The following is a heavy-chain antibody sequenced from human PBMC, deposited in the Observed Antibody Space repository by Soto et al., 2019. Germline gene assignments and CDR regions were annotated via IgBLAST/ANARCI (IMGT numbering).Heavy chain of an antibody. Sequence: SETPSLTCTVSGGSVSSGSYYWNWIRQPPGKGLEWIGYIFYSGSTTYNPSLKSRVTISVDTSKNQFSLKLSSVTAADTAVYYCARGMSGDLTWALYWGQGTLVTVS. CDR1: GGSVSSGSYY. CDR2: IFYSGST. V-gene: IGHV4-61*01. D-gene: IGHD3-3*01. CDR3: ARGMSGDLTWALY. J-gene: IGHJ4*02.